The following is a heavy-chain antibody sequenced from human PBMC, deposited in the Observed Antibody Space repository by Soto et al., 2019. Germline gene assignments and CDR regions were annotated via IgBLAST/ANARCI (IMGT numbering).Heavy chain of an antibody. CDR3: AKDRPRAAAGRPSV. D-gene: IGHD6-13*01. Sequence: GGSLRLSYGASGFTIRSHARSWVLKEPGKGLEWVSAISGSGGSTYYADSVKGRFTISRDNSKNTLYLQMNSLRAEDTAVYYWAKDRPRAAAGRPSVWGQGTLVTGSS. J-gene: IGHJ4*02. CDR2: ISGSGGST. V-gene: IGHV3-23*01. CDR1: GFTIRSHA.